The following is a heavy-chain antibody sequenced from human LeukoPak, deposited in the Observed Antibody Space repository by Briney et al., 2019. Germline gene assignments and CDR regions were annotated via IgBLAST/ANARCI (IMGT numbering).Heavy chain of an antibody. V-gene: IGHV5-10-1*01. CDR1: GYSFTNYW. CDR2: IDPSDSYT. D-gene: IGHD4-17*01. CDR3: ARRDYGVDFDY. Sequence: GESLKISCKGSGYSFTNYWISWVRQLPGKGLEWMGRIDPSDSYTNYSPSFQGHVTISVDKSISTAYPQWSSLKASDTAMCYCARRDYGVDFDYWGQGTLVTVSS. J-gene: IGHJ4*02.